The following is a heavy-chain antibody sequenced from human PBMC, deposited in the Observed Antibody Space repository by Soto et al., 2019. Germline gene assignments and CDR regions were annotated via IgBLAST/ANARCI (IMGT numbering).Heavy chain of an antibody. CDR3: AHTTLGNDAFDF. J-gene: IGHJ3*01. CDR1: GFSLRTSGVG. D-gene: IGHD3-16*01. Sequence: QITLKESGPTLVKPTQTRTLTCSFSGFSLRTSGVGVGWIRQPPGRALEWLALIYWDDDKRYSPSVKSRLTIAKDTSKNQVVLTMTNMDPVDTATYYCAHTTLGNDAFDFWCQGTMVTVSS. CDR2: IYWDDDK. V-gene: IGHV2-5*02.